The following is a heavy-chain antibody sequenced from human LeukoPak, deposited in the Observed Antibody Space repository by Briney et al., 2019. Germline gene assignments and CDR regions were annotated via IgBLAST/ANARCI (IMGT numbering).Heavy chain of an antibody. D-gene: IGHD3-3*01. Sequence: GGSLRLSCAASGFTFSDYYMSWIRQAPGKGLEWVSYISSSGSTIYYADSVKGRFTISRDNSKNTLYLQMNSLRAEDTAVYYCAKDLRDFSYYYDFWSGYYAFDYWGQGTLVTVSS. CDR2: ISSSGSTI. CDR1: GFTFSDYY. J-gene: IGHJ4*02. V-gene: IGHV3-11*01. CDR3: AKDLRDFSYYYDFWSGYYAFDY.